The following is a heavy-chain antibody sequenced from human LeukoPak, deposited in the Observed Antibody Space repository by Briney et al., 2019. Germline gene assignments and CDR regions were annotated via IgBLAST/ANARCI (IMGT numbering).Heavy chain of an antibody. J-gene: IGHJ4*02. D-gene: IGHD6-13*01. V-gene: IGHV3-9*01. CDR3: AKDIFTGIAAAGAIDY. Sequence: PGGSLRLSCAASGFTFDDYAMHWVRQAPGKGLEWVSGISWNSGSIGYADSVKGQFTISRDNAKNSLYLQMNSLRAEDTALYYCAKDIFTGIAAAGAIDYWGQGTLVTVSS. CDR1: GFTFDDYA. CDR2: ISWNSGSI.